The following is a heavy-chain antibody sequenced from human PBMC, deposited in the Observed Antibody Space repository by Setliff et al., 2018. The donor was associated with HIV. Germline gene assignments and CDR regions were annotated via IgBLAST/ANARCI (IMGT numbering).Heavy chain of an antibody. CDR2: IKSELDGGTP. CDR1: GFTLSEAW. CDR3: ARDSSTSSGVVWFDP. D-gene: IGHD2-2*01. Sequence: GGSLRLSCAASGFTLSEAWMNWVRQAPGEGLEWVGRIKSELDGGTPEYAAFVKGRSTISRDNAKNSLSLLMTSLRADDTAVYYCARDSSTSSGVVWFDPWGQGTLVTVSS. J-gene: IGHJ5*02. V-gene: IGHV3-15*07.